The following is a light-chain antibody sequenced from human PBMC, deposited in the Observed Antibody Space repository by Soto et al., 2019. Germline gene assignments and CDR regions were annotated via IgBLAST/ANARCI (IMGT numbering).Light chain of an antibody. Sequence: QSVLTQPPSVSGAPGQRVTISCTGSSSNIGPGYDVHWYQQLPGTAPKLLIYSNTNRPSGVPDRFSGSRSGTSASLAITGLQAEDEADYYCAAWDDSLSGHVFGTGTKVTVL. CDR3: AAWDDSLSGHV. CDR2: SNT. J-gene: IGLJ1*01. CDR1: SSNIGPGYD. V-gene: IGLV1-40*01.